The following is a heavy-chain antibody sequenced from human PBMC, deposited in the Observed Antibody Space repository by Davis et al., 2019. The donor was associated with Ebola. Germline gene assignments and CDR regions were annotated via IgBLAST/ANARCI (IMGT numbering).Heavy chain of an antibody. CDR3: VRDPALVVTGGGWFFGL. J-gene: IGHJ2*01. CDR2: INSDGSGT. D-gene: IGHD2-21*02. CDR1: GFTFSRYS. Sequence: HTGGSLRLSCAASGFTFSRYSMNWVRQAPGKGLVWVSRINSDGSGTNYADSVKGRFTVSRDNAKNSLYLQMNSLRAEDTAVYYCVRDPALVVTGGGWFFGLWGRGTLVTVSS. V-gene: IGHV3-74*01.